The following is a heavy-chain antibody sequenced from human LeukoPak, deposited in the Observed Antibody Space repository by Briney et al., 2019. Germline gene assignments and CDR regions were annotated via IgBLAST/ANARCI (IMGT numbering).Heavy chain of an antibody. CDR3: ARAPRGAYWFIDY. CDR1: GFTFSTYA. CDR2: ISSSSRDI. V-gene: IGHV3-21*01. Sequence: PGGSLRLSCVASGFTFSTYAMNWVRQAPGKGLEWVSSISSSSRDIYYADSVKGRSTISRDNANNSVYLQINSLRGKDTAVYYCARAPRGAYWFIDYWGQGTLVTVSS. D-gene: IGHD2-8*02. J-gene: IGHJ4*02.